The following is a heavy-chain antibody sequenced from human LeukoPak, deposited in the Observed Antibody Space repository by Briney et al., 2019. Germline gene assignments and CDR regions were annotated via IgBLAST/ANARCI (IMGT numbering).Heavy chain of an antibody. Sequence: GGSLRLSCAASGFTFSSYAMSWVRQAPGKGLEWVSSISGSGGSTYYADSVKGRFTISRDNSKNTLYLQMNSLRAEDTAVYYCAKDAAYYYDSSGYYSFDYWGQGTLVTVSS. CDR1: GFTFSSYA. D-gene: IGHD3-22*01. V-gene: IGHV3-23*01. CDR2: ISGSGGST. J-gene: IGHJ4*02. CDR3: AKDAAYYYDSSGYYSFDY.